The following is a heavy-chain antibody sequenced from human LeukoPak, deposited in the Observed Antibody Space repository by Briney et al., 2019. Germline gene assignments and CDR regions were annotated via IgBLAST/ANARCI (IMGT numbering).Heavy chain of an antibody. J-gene: IGHJ4*02. CDR3: ARCGYSYGTGYHFDS. V-gene: IGHV4-59*01. D-gene: IGHD5-18*01. Sequence: SETLSLTCTVSVGSISNYYWSWIRQPPGKGLEWIGYVFYTGSTYYNSSLKSRLSMSVDTSKGQFSLKLNSVTAADTAVYFCARCGYSYGTGYHFDSWGQGTLVTVSS. CDR2: VFYTGST. CDR1: VGSISNYY.